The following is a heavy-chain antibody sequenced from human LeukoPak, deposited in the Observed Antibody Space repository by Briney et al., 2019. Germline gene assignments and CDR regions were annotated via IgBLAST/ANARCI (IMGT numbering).Heavy chain of an antibody. Sequence: TLSLTCTVSGGSISSGSYYWSWIRQPAGKGLEWIGRIYTSGSTNYNPSLKSRVTISVDTSKNQFSLKLSSVTAADTAVYYCARDGDDYGDLSFDYWGQGTLVTVSS. CDR1: GGSISSGSYY. CDR3: ARDGDDYGDLSFDY. J-gene: IGHJ4*02. D-gene: IGHD4-17*01. V-gene: IGHV4-61*02. CDR2: IYTSGST.